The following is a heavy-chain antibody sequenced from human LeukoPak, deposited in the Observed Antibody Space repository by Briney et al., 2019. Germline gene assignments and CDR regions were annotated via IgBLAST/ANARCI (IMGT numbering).Heavy chain of an antibody. Sequence: GGSLRLSCAASGFDFSSFAISWVRQAPGRGLEWVSGISSSGHLAFYADSVQGRFSVSRDNSRNTLYLQMDSLRAEGTALYYCAKEVVMTTAPFGYSFDSWGQGTLVTVSS. CDR3: AKEVVMTTAPFGYSFDS. J-gene: IGHJ4*02. V-gene: IGHV3-23*01. CDR2: ISSSGHLA. D-gene: IGHD3-22*01. CDR1: GFDFSSFA.